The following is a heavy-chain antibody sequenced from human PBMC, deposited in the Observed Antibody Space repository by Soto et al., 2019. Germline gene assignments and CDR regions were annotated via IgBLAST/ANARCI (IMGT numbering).Heavy chain of an antibody. J-gene: IGHJ4*02. V-gene: IGHV4-59*08. CDR2: IYYSGST. CDR3: ARHDYGDYIFDY. Sequence: PSETLSLTCTVSGGSISSYYWSWIRQPPGKGLEWIGYIYYSGSTNYNPSLKSRVTISVDTSKNQFSPKLSSVTAADTAVYYCARHDYGDYIFDYWGQGTLVTVSS. CDR1: GGSISSYY. D-gene: IGHD4-17*01.